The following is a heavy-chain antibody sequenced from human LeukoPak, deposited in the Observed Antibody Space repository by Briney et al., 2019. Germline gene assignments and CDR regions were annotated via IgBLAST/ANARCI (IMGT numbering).Heavy chain of an antibody. D-gene: IGHD4-11*01. CDR3: ARTPLTVTTLGYYYYMDV. V-gene: IGHV4-39*07. CDR1: GGSISSSSYY. Sequence: SETLSLTCTVSGGSISSSSYYWGGIRQPPGKELEWIGSIYYSGSTYYNPSLKSRVTISVDTSKNQFSLKLSSVTAADTAVYYCARTPLTVTTLGYYYYMDVWGKGTTVTVSS. CDR2: IYYSGST. J-gene: IGHJ6*03.